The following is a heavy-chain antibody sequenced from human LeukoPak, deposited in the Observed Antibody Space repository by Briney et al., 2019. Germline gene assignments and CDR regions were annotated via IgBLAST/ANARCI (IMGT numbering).Heavy chain of an antibody. CDR1: GGSISSGSYY. Sequence: PSQTLSLTCTVSGGSISSGSYYWSWIRQPAGKGLEWIGRIYTSGSTNYNPSLKSRVTISVDTSKNQFSLKLSSVTAADTAVYYCARLNYYDSSGYYVPGGAFDIWGQGTMVTVSS. D-gene: IGHD3-22*01. V-gene: IGHV4-61*02. CDR3: ARLNYYDSSGYYVPGGAFDI. CDR2: IYTSGST. J-gene: IGHJ3*02.